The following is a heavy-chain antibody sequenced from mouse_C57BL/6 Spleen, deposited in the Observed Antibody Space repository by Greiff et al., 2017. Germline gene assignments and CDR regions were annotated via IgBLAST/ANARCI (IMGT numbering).Heavy chain of an antibody. D-gene: IGHD2-4*01. Sequence: QVQLQQPGAELVKPGASVKMSCKASGYTFTSYWITWVKQRPGQGLEWIGDIYPGSGSTNYNEKFTSKATLTVDTSSSTAYMQLISLTSEDSAVYYCARVYEYADLDVWCTGTTVTVSS. J-gene: IGHJ1*03. CDR1: GYTFTSYW. V-gene: IGHV1-55*01. CDR3: ARVYEYADLDV. CDR2: IYPGSGST.